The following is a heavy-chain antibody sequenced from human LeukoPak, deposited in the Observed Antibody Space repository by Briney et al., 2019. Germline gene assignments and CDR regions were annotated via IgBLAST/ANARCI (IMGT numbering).Heavy chain of an antibody. J-gene: IGHJ4*02. Sequence: SEALSLTCTVSGGSISSYYWSWIRQPPGKGLEWIGYIYYSGSTNYNPSLKSRVTISVDTSKNQFPLKLSSVTAADTAVYYCARQTGYCSGGSCYSPPYFDYWGQGTLVTVSS. CDR2: IYYSGST. CDR3: ARQTGYCSGGSCYSPPYFDY. D-gene: IGHD2-15*01. V-gene: IGHV4-59*08. CDR1: GGSISSYY.